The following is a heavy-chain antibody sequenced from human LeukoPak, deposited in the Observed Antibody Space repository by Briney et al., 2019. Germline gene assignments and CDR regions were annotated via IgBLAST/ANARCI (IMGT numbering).Heavy chain of an antibody. CDR2: IYHSGST. V-gene: IGHV4-38-2*02. CDR1: GYSISSGYY. D-gene: IGHD2-8*01. CDR3: ARINSGYCTNGVCYETPYYYYMDV. Sequence: SETLSLTCTVSGYSISSGYYWGWIRQPPGKGLEWIGSIYHSGSTYYNPSLKSRVTISVDTSKNQFSLKLSSVTAADTAVYNCARINSGYCTNGVCYETPYYYYMDVWGKGTTVTVSS. J-gene: IGHJ6*03.